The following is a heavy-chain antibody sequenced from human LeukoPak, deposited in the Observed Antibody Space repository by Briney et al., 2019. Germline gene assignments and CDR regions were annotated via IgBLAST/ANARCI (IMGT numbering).Heavy chain of an antibody. D-gene: IGHD3-10*01. CDR1: RYDFATYW. CDR2: IYPADSDT. Sequence: GESLKISCKGSRYDFATYWIGWVRQMPGKGLEWMGIIYPADSDTRYSPSFQGQVTISADKSISTAYLQWSSLKASDTAMYYCARPPYGSGSDYWGQGTLVTVSS. V-gene: IGHV5-51*01. CDR3: ARPPYGSGSDY. J-gene: IGHJ4*02.